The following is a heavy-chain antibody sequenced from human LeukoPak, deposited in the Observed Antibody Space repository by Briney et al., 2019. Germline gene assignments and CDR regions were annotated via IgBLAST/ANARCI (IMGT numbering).Heavy chain of an antibody. CDR2: ISGDGGTT. Sequence: GGSLRLSCATSGFTFSSYTMSWVRPAPGKGLEWVSIISGDGGTTFYADSVKGRFTISRDNSKNTLYLQMNSLRVDDTAVYYCASRPLSTQLRYFENWGQGTLVTVSS. J-gene: IGHJ4*02. CDR3: ASRPLSTQLRYFEN. V-gene: IGHV3-23*01. D-gene: IGHD3-9*01. CDR1: GFTFSSYT.